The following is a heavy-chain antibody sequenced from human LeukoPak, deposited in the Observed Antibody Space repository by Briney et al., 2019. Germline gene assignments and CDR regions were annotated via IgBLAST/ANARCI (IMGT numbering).Heavy chain of an antibody. CDR1: GFTFSSQA. CDR3: AAGGGNTFNP. Sequence: GGSLRLSCAASGFTFSSQAVSWVRQAPGKGLEWVSSFTGEAGNIHYEDSVKGRFTLSRDSSKETMYLQMNSLRVDDTAIYYCAAGGGNTFNPWGQGTLVTVSS. D-gene: IGHD1/OR15-1a*01. V-gene: IGHV3-23*01. CDR2: FTGEAGNI. J-gene: IGHJ5*02.